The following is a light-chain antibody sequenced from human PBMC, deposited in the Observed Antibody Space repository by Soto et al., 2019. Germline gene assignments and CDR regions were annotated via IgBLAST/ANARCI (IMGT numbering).Light chain of an antibody. Sequence: QSVLTQPPSVSGAPGQRVTISCTGSSSNIGAGYDVHWYQHLPGTAPKLLICRNSIRPSGVPDRFSGSKSGTSASLAITGLQAEDEADYYCQSYGGSLSASYVFGTGTKLTVL. CDR3: QSYGGSLSASYV. CDR2: RNS. CDR1: SSNIGAGYD. J-gene: IGLJ1*01. V-gene: IGLV1-40*01.